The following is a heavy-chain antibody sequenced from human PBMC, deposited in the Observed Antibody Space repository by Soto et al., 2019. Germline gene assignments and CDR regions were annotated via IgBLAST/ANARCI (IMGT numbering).Heavy chain of an antibody. D-gene: IGHD1-1*01. CDR1: GYTFTSYA. CDR2: INAGNGNT. V-gene: IGHV1-3*01. J-gene: IGHJ5*02. Sequence: QVQLVQSGAAVKKPGASVKVSCKASGYTFTSYAMHWVRQAPGQRLEWMGWINAGNGNTKYSQKLQGRVTITRDTSASIAYMKLSSLRSENTAVYYCARVAGWNRYNWFDPWGQVTLVTVSS. CDR3: ARVAGWNRYNWFDP.